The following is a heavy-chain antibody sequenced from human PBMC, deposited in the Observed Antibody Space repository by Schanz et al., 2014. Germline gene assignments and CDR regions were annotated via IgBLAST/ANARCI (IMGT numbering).Heavy chain of an antibody. J-gene: IGHJ4*02. CDR2: IWYDGSNK. D-gene: IGHD3-10*02. CDR1: GFTFSSYG. Sequence: QVQLVESGGGVVQPGRSLRLSCAASGFTFSSYGMHWVRQAPGKGLEWVAVIWYDGSNKYYADSVKGRFTISRDSSKNTLYLQMNSLRPEDTAIYYCAKNQYDDVDLSSFYFDFWGQGTLVTVSS. V-gene: IGHV3-33*03. CDR3: AKNQYDDVDLSSFYFDF.